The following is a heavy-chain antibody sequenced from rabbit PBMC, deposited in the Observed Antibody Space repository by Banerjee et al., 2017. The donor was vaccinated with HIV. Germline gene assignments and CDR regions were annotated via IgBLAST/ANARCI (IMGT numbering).Heavy chain of an antibody. V-gene: IGHV1S40*01. D-gene: IGHD6-1*01. Sequence: QSLEESGGDLVKPEGSLTLTCTASGFDLSSYYYMCWVRQAPGKGLEWIACLDAGYSVNYYATWAKGRFTISKTSSTTVTLQMTSLTAADTATYFCARAGDIAVGYALGLWGPGTLVTVS. J-gene: IGHJ4*01. CDR2: LDAGYSVN. CDR3: ARAGDIAVGYALGL. CDR1: GFDLSSYYY.